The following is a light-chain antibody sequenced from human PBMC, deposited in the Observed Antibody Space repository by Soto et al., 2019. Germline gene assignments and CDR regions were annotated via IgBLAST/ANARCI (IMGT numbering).Light chain of an antibody. Sequence: DIVMTQSPDSLAVSLGERATINCKSSQSVLHSSNNKNYLAWYQQQPGQPPKLLIYWASTRESGVPDRFSGSGSGTDFTLTISSLQAEDVAVYYCQQYYSIPPTFGGGTKVEI. CDR3: QQYYSIPPT. CDR1: QSVLHSSNNKNY. V-gene: IGKV4-1*01. J-gene: IGKJ4*01. CDR2: WAS.